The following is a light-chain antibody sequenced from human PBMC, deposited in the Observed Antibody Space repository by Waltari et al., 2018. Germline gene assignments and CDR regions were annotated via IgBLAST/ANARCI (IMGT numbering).Light chain of an antibody. CDR3: MQARQTPWT. CDR2: LIS. Sequence: DIVVTQSPLALSVTPGEPASISCRSSQSLLHNSGNTFLHWYLQEPGKSPQLQLYLISNRASGVPDRFSGSRSGTDCTLKISRVEAEDVGVYFCMQARQTPWTFGQGTKVEIK. V-gene: IGKV2-28*01. CDR1: QSLLHNSGNTF. J-gene: IGKJ1*01.